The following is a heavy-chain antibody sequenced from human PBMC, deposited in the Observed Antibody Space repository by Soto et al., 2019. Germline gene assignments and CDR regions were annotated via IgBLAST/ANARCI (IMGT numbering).Heavy chain of an antibody. CDR3: AKDVEGWSPGGMDV. CDR1: GFTFSSYA. Sequence: GESLKISCAASGFTFSSYAMSWVRQAPGKGLEWVSAISGSGGSTYYADSVKGRFTISRDNSKNTLYLQMNSLRAEDTAVYYCAKDVEGWSPGGMDVWGQGTTVTVSS. V-gene: IGHV3-23*01. CDR2: ISGSGGST. J-gene: IGHJ6*02. D-gene: IGHD6-19*01.